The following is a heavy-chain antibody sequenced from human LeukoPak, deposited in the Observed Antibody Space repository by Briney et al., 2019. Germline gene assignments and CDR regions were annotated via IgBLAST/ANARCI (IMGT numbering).Heavy chain of an antibody. CDR3: TRVEETATTAAIIRKYSYYYYYMDV. J-gene: IGHJ6*03. Sequence: PGGSLRLSCAASGFTFSTYRMSWVRQAPGKGLEWVANIKQDGSEKHYVDSVKGRFTIARDNAKNSLYLQMSSLRAEDTAVYYCTRVEETATTAAIIRKYSYYYYYMDVWGKGTPVTVSS. CDR1: GFTFSTYR. V-gene: IGHV3-7*01. CDR2: IKQDGSEK. D-gene: IGHD4-11*01.